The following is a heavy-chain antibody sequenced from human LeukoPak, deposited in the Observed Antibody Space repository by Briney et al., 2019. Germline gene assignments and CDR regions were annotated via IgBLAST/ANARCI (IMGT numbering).Heavy chain of an antibody. CDR3: ARLYGDYVLDY. CDR2: MNPNSGNT. Sequence: ASVKVSCKASGYTFTSYYMHWVRQAPGQGLEWMGWMNPNSGNTGYAQKFQGRVTMTRNTSISTAYMELSSLRSEDTAVYYCARLYGDYVLDYWGQGTLVTVSS. CDR1: GYTFTSYY. V-gene: IGHV1-8*02. J-gene: IGHJ4*02. D-gene: IGHD4-17*01.